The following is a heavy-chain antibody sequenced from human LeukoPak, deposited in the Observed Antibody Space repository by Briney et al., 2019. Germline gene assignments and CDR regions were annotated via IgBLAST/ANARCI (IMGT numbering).Heavy chain of an antibody. CDR3: AREVYYGSGRRFDL. J-gene: IGHJ4*02. CDR1: GFTFSDYS. CDR2: ISISGSFI. D-gene: IGHD3-10*01. V-gene: IGHV3-48*01. Sequence: GGSLRLSCAASGFTFSDYSMTRVRQAPGKGLEWLSYISISGSFIYYADSVKGRFTISRDNGRNSLHLQMNSLRAEDTAVYYCAREVYYGSGRRFDLWGQGTLVTVSS.